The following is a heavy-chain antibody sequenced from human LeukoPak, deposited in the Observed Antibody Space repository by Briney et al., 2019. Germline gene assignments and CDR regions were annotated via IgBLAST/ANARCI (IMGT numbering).Heavy chain of an antibody. CDR1: GDSVTDFY. D-gene: IGHD3-22*01. J-gene: IGHJ5*02. V-gene: IGHV4-59*02. CDR2: FYYSGST. Sequence: SETLSLTCTVSGDSVTDFYSNCVRQPPGKGLEWIGYFYYSGSTNYNPSLKSRVSMSVDTSMNQVSLKMSSVTAADTAVYYCARWSGRNIDSSGYLTSWGRGTLVTVSS. CDR3: ARWSGRNIDSSGYLTS.